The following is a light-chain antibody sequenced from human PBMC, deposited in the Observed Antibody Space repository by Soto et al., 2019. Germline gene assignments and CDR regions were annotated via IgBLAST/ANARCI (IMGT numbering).Light chain of an antibody. V-gene: IGKV3D-15*01. CDR2: GAS. Sequence: EIVMTQSPATLSVSPGERATLSCRASQSVSSNLAWYQQKPGQAPRLLIYGASTRATGIPSRFSGSGSGTDFTLSISSLQSEDFSVYYCQQYNNRPPFTFGPGTKVDIK. CDR3: QQYNNRPPFT. CDR1: QSVSSN. J-gene: IGKJ3*01.